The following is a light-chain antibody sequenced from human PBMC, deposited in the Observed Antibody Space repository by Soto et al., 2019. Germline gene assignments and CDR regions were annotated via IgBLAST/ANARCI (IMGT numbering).Light chain of an antibody. J-gene: IGKJ1*01. V-gene: IGKV3-11*01. Sequence: EIVLTQSPATLSLSPGERATLSCRASQSVGSYLAWYQQKPGQAPRLLIHDASNRATGIPARFSGSGSGTDFTLTISSLESEDFAVYYCQQRNNWPPTWTFGQGTKVEIK. CDR1: QSVGSY. CDR3: QQRNNWPPTWT. CDR2: DAS.